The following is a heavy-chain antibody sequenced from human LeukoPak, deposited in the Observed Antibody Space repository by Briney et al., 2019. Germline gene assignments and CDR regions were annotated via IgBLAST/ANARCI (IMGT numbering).Heavy chain of an antibody. V-gene: IGHV3-30-3*01. J-gene: IGHJ4*02. CDR1: GFTFSSSA. Sequence: GRSLRLSCAASGFTFSSSAMHWVRQAPDKGLEWVAVISYDGSNKYYADSVKGRFTISRDNSKNTLYLQMNSLRADGTAVYYCARDRDSSGWYKGFDYWGQGTLVTVSS. CDR2: ISYDGSNK. CDR3: ARDRDSSGWYKGFDY. D-gene: IGHD6-19*01.